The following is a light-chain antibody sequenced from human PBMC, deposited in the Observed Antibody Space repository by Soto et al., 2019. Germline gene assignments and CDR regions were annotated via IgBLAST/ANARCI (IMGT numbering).Light chain of an antibody. Sequence: DIQMTQSPSSLSASVGDRITITFRTSQGISNYLAWYQQKSGEVPKLLIYLASTLRSGVPSRFSGSRSGTDFTLTISSLQPEDVAIYYCQKYNSAPLFGGGTKVDIK. CDR1: QGISNY. V-gene: IGKV1-27*01. CDR2: LAS. CDR3: QKYNSAPL. J-gene: IGKJ4*01.